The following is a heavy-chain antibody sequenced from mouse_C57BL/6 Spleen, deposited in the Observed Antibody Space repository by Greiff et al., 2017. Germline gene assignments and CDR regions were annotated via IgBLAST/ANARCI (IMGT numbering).Heavy chain of an antibody. CDR3: ARRVYYDYDEGLYYYAMDY. Sequence: QVQLQQPGAELVKPGASVKLSCKASGYTFTSYWMQWVQQRPGQGLEWLGEIDPSDSSTNYNQQFKGTATLTVDTYSSTAYMQLSSLTSEDSAVYYCARRVYYDYDEGLYYYAMDYWGQGTSVTVSS. J-gene: IGHJ4*01. D-gene: IGHD2-4*01. CDR2: IDPSDSST. CDR1: GYTFTSYW. V-gene: IGHV1-50*01.